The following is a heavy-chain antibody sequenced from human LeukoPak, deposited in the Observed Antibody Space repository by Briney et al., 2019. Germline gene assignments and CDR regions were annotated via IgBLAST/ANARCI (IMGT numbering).Heavy chain of an antibody. Sequence: TGGSLRLSCTVSGFTVSSNSWSWVRQAPGKGLEWVSFIYSGGNTHYSDSVKGRFTISRDNSKNTLYLQMNSLRAEDTAIYYCARRAGEYSHPYDYWGQRTLVTVSS. CDR1: GFTVSSNS. CDR3: ARRAGEYSHPYDY. J-gene: IGHJ4*02. CDR2: IYSGGNT. V-gene: IGHV3-53*01. D-gene: IGHD2-15*01.